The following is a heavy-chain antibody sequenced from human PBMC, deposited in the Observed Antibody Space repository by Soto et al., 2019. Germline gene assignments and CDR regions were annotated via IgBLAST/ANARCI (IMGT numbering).Heavy chain of an antibody. CDR3: ANQPRNYYDSSGYPHPNYGMDV. J-gene: IGHJ6*02. D-gene: IGHD3-22*01. CDR1: GFTFGSYA. Sequence: PGGSLRLSCAASGFTFGSYAMSWVRQAPGKGLEWVSAISGSGGSTYYADSVKGRFTISRDNSKNTLYLQMNSLRAEDTAVYYCANQPRNYYDSSGYPHPNYGMDVWGQGTTVTVSS. V-gene: IGHV3-23*01. CDR2: ISGSGGST.